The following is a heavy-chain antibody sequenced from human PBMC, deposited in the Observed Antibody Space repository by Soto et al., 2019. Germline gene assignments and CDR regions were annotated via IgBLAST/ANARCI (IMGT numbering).Heavy chain of an antibody. Sequence: ASVKVSCKASGGTFTGYYMHWVRQAPGQGFEWMGRISPKSGGTNYAQKFQGRVTMTWDTSLNTAYMELSSLISEDTAVYYCARPPGYISDWYYFDLWGQGTLVTVSS. CDR1: GGTFTGYY. D-gene: IGHD6-19*01. J-gene: IGHJ4*02. V-gene: IGHV1-2*02. CDR3: ARPPGYISDWYYFDL. CDR2: ISPKSGGT.